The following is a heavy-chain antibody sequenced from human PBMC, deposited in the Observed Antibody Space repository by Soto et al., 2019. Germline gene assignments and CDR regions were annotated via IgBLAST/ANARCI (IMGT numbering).Heavy chain of an antibody. CDR3: FGNFFWRGY. V-gene: IGHV3-33*08. J-gene: IGHJ4*02. D-gene: IGHD3-3*01. Sequence: QVQLVESGGGVVQPGRSLRLSCAGSGFTFSSYGMHWVRQAPGKGLEWVALIWHDGSNKYYAESVDGRFTISRDKSMNTLYLQMNSLRAEDTAVCYCFGNFFWRGYWRQGTLVTVS. CDR1: GFTFSSYG. CDR2: IWHDGSNK.